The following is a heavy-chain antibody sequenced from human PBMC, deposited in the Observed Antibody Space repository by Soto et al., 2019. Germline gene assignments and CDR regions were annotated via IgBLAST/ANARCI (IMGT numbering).Heavy chain of an antibody. CDR1: GGSISSGGYS. CDR3: ARHPSGTYYHYYGMDV. J-gene: IGHJ6*02. D-gene: IGHD1-26*01. V-gene: IGHV4-30-2*01. Sequence: SETLSLTCTVSGGSISSGGYSWSWIRQPPGKGLEWIGYIYHSGSIYYNPSLKSRVTISVDRSKNQFSLRLGSVTAADTAVYYCARHPSGTYYHYYGMDVWGQGTTVTVSS. CDR2: IYHSGSI.